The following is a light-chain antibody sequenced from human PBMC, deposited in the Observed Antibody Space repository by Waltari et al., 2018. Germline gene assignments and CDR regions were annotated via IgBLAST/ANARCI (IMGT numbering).Light chain of an antibody. J-gene: IGLJ2*01. CDR3: CSYASSDTFGVV. Sequence: QSALTQPRSVSGSPGQSVTISCTGTSSDVGNYKSVSWYPHHPGKVPKLMIYDVTKRPAGVPARFFGSKSGNTASLTISGLQAEDEAADYCCSYASSDTFGVVFGGGTTLTVL. V-gene: IGLV2-11*01. CDR1: SSDVGNYKS. CDR2: DVT.